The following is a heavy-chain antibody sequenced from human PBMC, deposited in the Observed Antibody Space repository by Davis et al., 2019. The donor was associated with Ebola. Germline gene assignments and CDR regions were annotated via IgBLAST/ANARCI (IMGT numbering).Heavy chain of an antibody. CDR1: GFTFSSYW. CDR2: IRSKANSYAT. CDR3: TSTPPTLWDY. D-gene: IGHD3-16*01. J-gene: IGHJ4*02. V-gene: IGHV3-73*01. Sequence: GESLKISCAASGFTFSSYWMSWVRQAPGKGLEWVGRIRSKANSYATAYAASVKGRFTISRDDSKNTAYLQMNSLKTEDTAVYYCTSTPPTLWDYWGQGTLVTVSS.